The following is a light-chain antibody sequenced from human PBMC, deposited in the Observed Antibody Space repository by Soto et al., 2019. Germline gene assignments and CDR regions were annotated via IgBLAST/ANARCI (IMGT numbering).Light chain of an antibody. Sequence: ETVLTQSPATLSVSPGERVTLSCRASQSISSDLSWYPQKPGQPPSLLIYGASTRATDIPARFSGSGSGTDFTLTLSSLEPEDFAVYYCQQRSNWPPIFGGGTKV. CDR1: QSISSD. J-gene: IGKJ4*01. V-gene: IGKV3-11*01. CDR3: QQRSNWPPI. CDR2: GAS.